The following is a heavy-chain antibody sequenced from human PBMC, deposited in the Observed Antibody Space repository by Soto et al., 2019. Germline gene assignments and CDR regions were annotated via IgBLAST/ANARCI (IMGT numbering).Heavy chain of an antibody. CDR3: AHSGNSSWYLPWFDS. CDR1: GFSLSTSGVG. D-gene: IGHD6-13*01. Sequence: QITLKESGPTLVKPTQTLTLTCTFSGFSLSTSGVGVGWIRQPPGKALEWLALIYWNDDKRSNPSLKSRLTIXKDTSKRQVVLTMTNLDPVDTATYYCAHSGNSSWYLPWFDSWGQGALVTVSS. J-gene: IGHJ5*01. CDR2: IYWNDDK. V-gene: IGHV2-5*01.